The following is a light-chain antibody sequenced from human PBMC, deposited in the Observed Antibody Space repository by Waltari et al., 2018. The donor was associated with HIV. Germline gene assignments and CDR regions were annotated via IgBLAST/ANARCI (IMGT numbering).Light chain of an antibody. J-gene: IGLJ1*01. V-gene: IGLV2-23*02. CDR3: CSYAGSTTPLYV. CDR2: EVS. Sequence: QSALTQPASVSGSPGQSITVSCTGTSSDVGSYNLVSWYQHHPGKAPKLMIYEVSKRPSGVSNHFSGSKSGNTASLTISGLQAEDEADYYCCSYAGSTTPLYVFGTGTKVTVL. CDR1: SSDVGSYNL.